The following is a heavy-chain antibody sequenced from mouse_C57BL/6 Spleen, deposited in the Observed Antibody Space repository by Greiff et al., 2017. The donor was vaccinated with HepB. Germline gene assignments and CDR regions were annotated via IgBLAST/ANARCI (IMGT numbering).Heavy chain of an antibody. J-gene: IGHJ2*01. D-gene: IGHD1-1*01. V-gene: IGHV1-82*01. CDR2: IYPGDGDT. Sequence: QVQLQQSGPELVKPGASVKISCKASGYAFSSSWMNWVKQRPGKGLEWIGRIYPGDGDTNYNGKFKGKATLTADKSSSTAYMQLSSLTSEDSAVYFCAIYGSSGPFDYWGQGTTLTVSS. CDR1: GYAFSSSW. CDR3: AIYGSSGPFDY.